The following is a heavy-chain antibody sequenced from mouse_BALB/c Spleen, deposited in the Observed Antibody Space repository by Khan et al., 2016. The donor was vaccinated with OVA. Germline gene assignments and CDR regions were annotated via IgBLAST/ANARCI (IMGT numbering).Heavy chain of an antibody. CDR2: IRLKSDDYVT. CDR1: GFTFSNYW. Sequence: EVKLEESGGGLVQPGGSMKLSCVASGFTFSNYWMNWVLQSPEKGLEWVAEIRLKSDDYVTHYAVSVKGRFTISRDDSKSSVYLQMNNLRAEETGIYYCWILLWGQGTTLTVSS. CDR3: WILL. J-gene: IGHJ2*01. V-gene: IGHV6-6*02.